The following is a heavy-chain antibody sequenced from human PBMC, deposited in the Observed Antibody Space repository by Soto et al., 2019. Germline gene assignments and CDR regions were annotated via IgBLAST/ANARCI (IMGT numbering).Heavy chain of an antibody. Sequence: QVQLVESGGGVVQPGRSLRLSCAASGFTFSSYGMHWVRQAPGKGLEWVAVIWYDGSNKYYADSVKGRFTISRDNSKNTLYLQMNSLRAEDTAVYYCARDLGILTLDYYDGMDVWGQGTTVTVSS. CDR1: GFTFSSYG. CDR3: ARDLGILTLDYYDGMDV. J-gene: IGHJ6*02. V-gene: IGHV3-33*01. D-gene: IGHD3-9*01. CDR2: IWYDGSNK.